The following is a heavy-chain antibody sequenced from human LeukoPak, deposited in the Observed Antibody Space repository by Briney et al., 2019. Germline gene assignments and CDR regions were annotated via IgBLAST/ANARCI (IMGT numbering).Heavy chain of an antibody. V-gene: IGHV3-49*03. CDR1: GFTFGDYA. J-gene: IGHJ4*02. D-gene: IGHD3-10*01. CDR3: TRDYGSGSYFQYYFDY. Sequence: GGSLRLSCTASGFTFGDYAMSWFRQAPGKGLEWVGFIRSKAYGGTTEYAASVKGRFTISRDDSKSIAYLQMNSLKTEDTAVYYCTRDYGSGSYFQYYFDYWGQGTLVTVSS. CDR2: IRSKAYGGTT.